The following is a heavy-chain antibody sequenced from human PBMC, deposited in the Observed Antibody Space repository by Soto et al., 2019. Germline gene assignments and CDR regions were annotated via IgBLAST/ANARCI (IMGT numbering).Heavy chain of an antibody. CDR3: AHIVVAGLGYYFVY. V-gene: IGHV2-5*02. D-gene: IGHD6-19*01. CDR2: IYWDDDK. Sequence: QITLKESGPTLVKRTQTLTLTCTFSGFSLSSTRMAVGWSRQPPGKALEWLALIYWDDDKRYSPFLKSRLTITKDTSKNQVVLTMSNMDPVDTARYYCAHIVVAGLGYYFVYWGQGTRVTVSS. CDR1: GFSLSSTRMA. J-gene: IGHJ4*02.